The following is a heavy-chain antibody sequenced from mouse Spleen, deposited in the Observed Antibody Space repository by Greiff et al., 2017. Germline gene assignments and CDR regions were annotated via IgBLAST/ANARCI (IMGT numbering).Heavy chain of an antibody. V-gene: IGHV1-15*01. CDR3: TRATGTHYFDY. CDR2: IDPETGGT. D-gene: IGHD4-1*01. CDR1: GYTFTDYE. Sequence: VKLMESGAELVRPGASVTLSCKASGYTFTDYEMHWVKQTPVHGLEWIGAIDPETGGTAYNQKFKGKAILTADKSSSTAYMELRSLTSEDSAVYYCTRATGTHYFDYWGQGTTLTVSS. J-gene: IGHJ2*01.